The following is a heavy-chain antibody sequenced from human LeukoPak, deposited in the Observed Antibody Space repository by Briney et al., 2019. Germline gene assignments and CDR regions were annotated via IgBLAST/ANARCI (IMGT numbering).Heavy chain of an antibody. CDR2: FDPEDGET. J-gene: IGHJ2*01. CDR1: GYTLSELS. D-gene: IGHD6-19*01. CDR3: ATGRWLVPEDWYFDL. Sequence: GASAKVSCKVSGYTLSELSMHWVRQAPGKGLEWMGGFDPEDGETIYAQKFQGRVTMTEDTSTDTAYMELSSLRSEDTAVYYCATGRWLVPEDWYFDLWGRGTLVTVSS. V-gene: IGHV1-24*01.